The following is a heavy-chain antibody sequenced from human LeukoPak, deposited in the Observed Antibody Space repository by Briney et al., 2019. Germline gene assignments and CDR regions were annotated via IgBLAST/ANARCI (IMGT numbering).Heavy chain of an antibody. V-gene: IGHV4-34*01. CDR1: GGSFSGYY. CDR3: ARCPCGGSCYSVTRYYYGMDV. D-gene: IGHD2-15*01. CDR2: INHSGST. J-gene: IGHJ6*02. Sequence: SETLSLTCAVYGGSFSGYYWSWIRQPPGKGLEWVGEINHSGSTNYNPSLKSRVTISVDTSKNQFSLKLSSVTAADTAVYYCARCPCGGSCYSVTRYYYGMDVWGQGTTVTVSS.